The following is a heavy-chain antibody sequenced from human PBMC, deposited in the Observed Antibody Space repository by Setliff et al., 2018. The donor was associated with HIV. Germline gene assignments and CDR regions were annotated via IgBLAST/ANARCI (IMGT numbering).Heavy chain of an antibody. CDR2: ISGSGGST. J-gene: IGHJ4*02. CDR1: GFTFSSYA. CDR3: ARVGYSGWPLED. Sequence: PGGSLRLSCAASGFTFSSYAMSWVRQAPGKGVEWVSTISGSGGSTYYADSVKGRFTISRDNSKNTLYLQMNSLRAEDTAVYYCARVGYSGWPLEDWGQGTLVTVSS. V-gene: IGHV3-23*01. D-gene: IGHD5-12*01.